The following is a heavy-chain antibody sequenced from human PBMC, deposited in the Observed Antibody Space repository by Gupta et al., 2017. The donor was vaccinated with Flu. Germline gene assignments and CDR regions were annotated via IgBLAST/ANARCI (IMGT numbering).Heavy chain of an antibody. V-gene: IGHV3-21*01. Sequence: EVQLVESGGGLVKPGGSLRLSCAASGFTFSSYSMNWVRQAPGKGLEWVSSISSSSSYIYYADSVKGRFTISRDNAKNSLYLQMNSLRAEDTAVYYCASSYQGDAFFGGVIVGPEKTDYWGQGTLVTVSS. CDR3: ASSYQGDAFFGGVIVGPEKTDY. J-gene: IGHJ4*02. D-gene: IGHD3-16*02. CDR2: ISSSSSYI. CDR1: GFTFSSYS.